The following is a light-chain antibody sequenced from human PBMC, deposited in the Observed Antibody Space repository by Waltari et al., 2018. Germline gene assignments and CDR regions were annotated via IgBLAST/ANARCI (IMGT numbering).Light chain of an antibody. CDR2: DVS. J-gene: IGLJ2*01. V-gene: IGLV2-14*01. CDR1: SSDIGYYNY. Sequence: QSALTQPAPVSGSPGQSITISCTGTSSDIGYYNYVSWYQQHPGKAPKIMIYDVSNRPSGVSNRFSGSKSGNTASLTISGLQAEDEADYYCSSYTASTTLIFGGGTKLTVL. CDR3: SSYTASTTLI.